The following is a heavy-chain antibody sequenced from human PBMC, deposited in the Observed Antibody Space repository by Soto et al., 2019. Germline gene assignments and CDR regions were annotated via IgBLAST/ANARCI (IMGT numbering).Heavy chain of an antibody. J-gene: IGHJ4*02. CDR1: GGSISSGDYS. Sequence: QLQLQESGSGLVKPSQTLSLTCAVSGGSISSGDYSWSWIRQPPGKGLEWIGYIYHSGSTYYNPSLKSRATISVDRSKNQFSLKLSSVTAADTAVYCCAGTGYYPNYFDYWGQGTLVTVSS. V-gene: IGHV4-30-2*01. D-gene: IGHD3-22*01. CDR2: IYHSGST. CDR3: AGTGYYPNYFDY.